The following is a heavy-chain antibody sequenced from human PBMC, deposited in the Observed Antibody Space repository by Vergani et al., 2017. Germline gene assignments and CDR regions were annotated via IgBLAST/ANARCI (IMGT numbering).Heavy chain of an antibody. CDR2: ISSSGSTI. Sequence: EVQLVESGGGLVQPGGSLRLSCAASGFTFSSYEMNWVRQAPGKGLEWVSYISSSGSTIYYADSVKGRFTISRDNAKNSLYLQMNSLRAEDTAVYYCAIDKYAVSGRGYYYYGMDVWGQGTTVTVSS. CDR3: AIDKYAVSGRGYYYYGMDV. D-gene: IGHD5-12*01. J-gene: IGHJ6*02. V-gene: IGHV3-48*03. CDR1: GFTFSSYE.